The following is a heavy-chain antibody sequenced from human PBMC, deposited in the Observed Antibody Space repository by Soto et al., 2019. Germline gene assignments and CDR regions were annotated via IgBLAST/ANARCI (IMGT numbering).Heavy chain of an antibody. CDR3: ARGGAAADPFDY. J-gene: IGHJ4*01. CDR1: GGSISSYY. D-gene: IGHD6-13*01. CDR2: IYYSGST. Sequence: SETLSLTCTVSGGSISSYYWSRIRQPPGKGLEWIGYIYYSGSTNYNPSLKSRVTISVDTSKNQFSLKLSSVTAADTAVYYCARGGAAADPFDYWGHGTLVTASS. V-gene: IGHV4-59*01.